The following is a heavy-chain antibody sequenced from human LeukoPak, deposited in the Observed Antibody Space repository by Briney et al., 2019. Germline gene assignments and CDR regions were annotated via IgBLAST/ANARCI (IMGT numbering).Heavy chain of an antibody. D-gene: IGHD3-22*01. Sequence: GGSLRLFCAASGFTFSNYYMSWIRQAPGKGLEWVSAITGSGGRTYYADSVKGRFTISRDNSKNTLYLQMNSLRAEDTAVYYCAKARYYYDSSGYYFDYWGQGTLVTVSS. V-gene: IGHV3-23*01. CDR1: GFTFSNYY. CDR2: ITGSGGRT. J-gene: IGHJ4*02. CDR3: AKARYYYDSSGYYFDY.